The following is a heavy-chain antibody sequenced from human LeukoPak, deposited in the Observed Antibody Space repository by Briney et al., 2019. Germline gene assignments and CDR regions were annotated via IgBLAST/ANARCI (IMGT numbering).Heavy chain of an antibody. CDR2: FSGGST. V-gene: IGHV3-23*01. Sequence: PGGSLRLSCAASGFTFSSNAMSWVRQAPGKGLEWVSVFSGGSTYYAASVKGRFTISRDNSKNMVYLQMDSLRAEDTAVYYCAKEASRGGRLDFWGQGTRVTVS. CDR3: AKEASRGGRLDF. CDR1: GFTFSSNA. J-gene: IGHJ4*02. D-gene: IGHD4-23*01.